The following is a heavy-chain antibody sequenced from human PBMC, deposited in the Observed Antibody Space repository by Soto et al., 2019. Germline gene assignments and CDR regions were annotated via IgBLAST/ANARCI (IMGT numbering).Heavy chain of an antibody. Sequence: PWETLSLTCAVYGGSFSGYYWSWIRQPPGKGLEWIGEINHSGSTNYNPSLKSRVTISVDTSKNQFSLKLSSVTAADTAVYYCARGEAELGYCSGGSCYSVWFDPWGQGTLVTVSS. J-gene: IGHJ5*02. CDR1: GGSFSGYY. CDR3: ARGEAELGYCSGGSCYSVWFDP. D-gene: IGHD2-15*01. V-gene: IGHV4-34*01. CDR2: INHSGST.